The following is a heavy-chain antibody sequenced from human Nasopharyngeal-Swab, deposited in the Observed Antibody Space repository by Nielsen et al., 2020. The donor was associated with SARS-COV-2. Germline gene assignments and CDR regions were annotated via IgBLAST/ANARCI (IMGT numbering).Heavy chain of an antibody. CDR1: GFTFSDYY. CDR3: ARLLRFLEWLHLPDYYYGMDV. V-gene: IGHV3-11*03. Sequence: SLKISCAASGFTFSDYYMSWIRQAPGKGLERVSYISSSSSYTNYADSVKGRFTISRDNSKNSLYLQMNSLRAEDTAVYYCARLLRFLEWLHLPDYYYGMDVWGQGTTVTVSS. CDR2: ISSSSSYT. D-gene: IGHD3-3*01. J-gene: IGHJ6*02.